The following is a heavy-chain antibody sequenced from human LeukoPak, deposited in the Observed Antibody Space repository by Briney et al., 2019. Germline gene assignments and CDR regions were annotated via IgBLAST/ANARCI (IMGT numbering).Heavy chain of an antibody. CDR1: GFTFSSYG. CDR2: IWYDGSNK. V-gene: IGHV3-33*01. Sequence: PGGSLRLSCAASGFTFSSYGMHWVRQAPGKGLEWGAVIWYDGSNKYYADSVKGRFTISRDNSKNTLYLQMNSLRAEDTAVYYCARTLYDSSGYGAFDIWGQGTMVTVSS. D-gene: IGHD3-22*01. J-gene: IGHJ3*02. CDR3: ARTLYDSSGYGAFDI.